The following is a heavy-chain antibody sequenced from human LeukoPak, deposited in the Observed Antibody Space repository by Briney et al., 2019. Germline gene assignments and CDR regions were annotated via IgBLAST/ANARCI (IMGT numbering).Heavy chain of an antibody. D-gene: IGHD4-17*01. J-gene: IGHJ4*02. CDR3: ARGHTAVTRHFDF. CDR1: GFTFTPYS. CDR2: ISSGRSAI. V-gene: IGHV3-48*04. Sequence: PGGSLRLFCEASGFTFTPYSMTWVRQATVNGLEWASIISSGRSAIFSVDAVKCRFTISRDDAKNLLYLDMNSLRAEDTAVYYCARGHTAVTRHFDFWGQGTLVTVSS.